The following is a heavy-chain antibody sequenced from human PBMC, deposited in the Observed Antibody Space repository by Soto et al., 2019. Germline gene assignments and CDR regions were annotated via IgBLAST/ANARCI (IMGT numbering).Heavy chain of an antibody. J-gene: IGHJ4*02. CDR1: GFTFSDYY. CDR2: ISSSSSYT. D-gene: IGHD3-22*01. V-gene: IGHV3-11*06. CDR3: ARALYYYDSTGYQGLGY. Sequence: GGSLRLSCAASGFTFSDYYMSWIRQAPGKGLEWVSYISSSSSYTNYADSVKGRFTISRDNAKNSLYLQMNSLRAEDTAVYYCARALYYYDSTGYQGLGYWGQGTLVTVSS.